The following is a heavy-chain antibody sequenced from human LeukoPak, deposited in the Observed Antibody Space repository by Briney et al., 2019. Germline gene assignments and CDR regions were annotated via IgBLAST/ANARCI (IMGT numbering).Heavy chain of an antibody. Sequence: PGGSLRLSCAASGFTFSSYSMNWVRQAPGKGLEWVSSISSSSSYIYYADSVKGRFTISRDNAKNSLYLQMNSLRAEDTAVYYCARDEPKEMATKPKDYWGQGTLVTVSS. J-gene: IGHJ4*02. CDR3: ARDEPKEMATKPKDY. D-gene: IGHD5-12*01. V-gene: IGHV3-21*01. CDR1: GFTFSSYS. CDR2: ISSSSSYI.